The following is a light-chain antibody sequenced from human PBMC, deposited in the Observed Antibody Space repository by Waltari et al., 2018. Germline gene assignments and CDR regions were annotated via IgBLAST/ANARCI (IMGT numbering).Light chain of an antibody. CDR3: QQSDINPDS. Sequence: DIPMTQSPSSLSASVGDRVTLTCRASQSVRDYLNWYQQKPGKAPNLLIYAASNLQSGVAERFRGDGSETHVTHAISNLQPEECAVYYCQQSDINPDSFGQGTELEIK. CDR2: AAS. V-gene: IGKV1-39*01. CDR1: QSVRDY. J-gene: IGKJ2*01.